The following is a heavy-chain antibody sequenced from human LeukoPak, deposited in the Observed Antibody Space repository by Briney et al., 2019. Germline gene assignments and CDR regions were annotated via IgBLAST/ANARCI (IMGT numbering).Heavy chain of an antibody. V-gene: IGHV3-72*01. Sequence: GGSLRLSCAASGFTFSDHYIDWVRQAPGKGLEWIGRSRNKANSYTTSYAASVKGRFTISRDDSKNSLYLQMNSLKTEDTAVYYCAGQWGALMAFIFWGQGKMVTVS. CDR2: SRNKANSYTT. D-gene: IGHD1-26*01. J-gene: IGHJ3*01. CDR1: GFTFSDHY. CDR3: AGQWGALMAFIF.